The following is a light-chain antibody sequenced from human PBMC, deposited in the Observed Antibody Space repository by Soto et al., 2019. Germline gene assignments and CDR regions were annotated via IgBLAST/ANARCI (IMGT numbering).Light chain of an antibody. Sequence: QSVLTQPPSVSGAPGQSVTISCTGSGSNIGAGYDVHWYQQLPGVAPKLLIFDTTNRPSGVPGRFSGSKSGASASLAITGLLPEDEADFCCQSFDTNLNAVVFGGATKLTVL. CDR3: QSFDTNLNAVV. CDR2: DTT. CDR1: GSNIGAGYD. J-gene: IGLJ2*01. V-gene: IGLV1-40*01.